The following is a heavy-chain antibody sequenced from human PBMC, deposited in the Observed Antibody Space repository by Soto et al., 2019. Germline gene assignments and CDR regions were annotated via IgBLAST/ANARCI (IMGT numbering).Heavy chain of an antibody. Sequence: GASVKVSCKASGYTFTSYDINWVRQATGQGLEWMGWMNPNSGNTGYAQKFQGRVTMTRNTSISTAYMELSSLISEDTAVYYCALCVCGQQLVNFAPWGPGTLVTVSS. CDR3: ALCVCGQQLVNFAP. CDR1: GYTFTSYD. V-gene: IGHV1-8*01. CDR2: MNPNSGNT. D-gene: IGHD6-13*01. J-gene: IGHJ1*01.